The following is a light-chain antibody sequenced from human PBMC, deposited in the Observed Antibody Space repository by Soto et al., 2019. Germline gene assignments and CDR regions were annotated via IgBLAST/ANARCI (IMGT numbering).Light chain of an antibody. V-gene: IGLV2-14*01. CDR3: SSYTSSNTLGV. Sequence: QSALTQPASVSGSPGQSITISCTGSSSDVGGYNYVSWYQQYPGKAPKLMIFEVTNRPSGVSNRFSGSKSGNTASLIISGLQAEDEADYYCSSYTSSNTLGVFGGGTKLTVL. CDR1: SSDVGGYNY. CDR2: EVT. J-gene: IGLJ2*01.